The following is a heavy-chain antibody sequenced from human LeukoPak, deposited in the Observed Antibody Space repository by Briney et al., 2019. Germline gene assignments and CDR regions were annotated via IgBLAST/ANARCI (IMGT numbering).Heavy chain of an antibody. D-gene: IGHD2-8*01. CDR1: GGSISSYY. Sequence: SETLSLTCTVSGGSISSYYWSWIRQPPGKGLEWIGYIYYSGSTNYNPSLKSRVTISVDTSRNQFSLKLSSVTAADTAVYYCARRGHCTNGVCFRDWGQGTLVTVSS. CDR2: IYYSGST. CDR3: ARRGHCTNGVCFRD. J-gene: IGHJ4*02. V-gene: IGHV4-59*01.